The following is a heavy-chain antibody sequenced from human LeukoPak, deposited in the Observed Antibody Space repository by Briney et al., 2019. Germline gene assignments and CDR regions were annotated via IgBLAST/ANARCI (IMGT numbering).Heavy chain of an antibody. Sequence: PSETLSLTCTVSGGSISNYYWSWIRQPPGKGLEWIGYIYYSGSTNYNPSLTGRVTMSVDTSKNQFSLKLSSVTAADTAVYYCAREYNYYDSSGWDAFEIWGQGTMVTVSS. D-gene: IGHD3-22*01. CDR2: IYYSGST. CDR1: GGSISNYY. V-gene: IGHV4-59*01. J-gene: IGHJ3*02. CDR3: AREYNYYDSSGWDAFEI.